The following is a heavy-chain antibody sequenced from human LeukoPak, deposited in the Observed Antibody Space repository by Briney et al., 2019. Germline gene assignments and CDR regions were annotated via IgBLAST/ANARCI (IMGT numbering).Heavy chain of an antibody. CDR2: INHSGST. CDR3: ASLTQAYSNPDY. D-gene: IGHD4-11*01. CDR1: GGSFCAYY. Sequence: PSETLSLTCAVYGGSFCAYYCTWVRQPPGKGLERIGEINHSGSTNYNPSLKSRVTISVDTSKNQFSLKLSSVTAADTAVYYCASLTQAYSNPDYWGQGTLVTVSS. J-gene: IGHJ4*02. V-gene: IGHV4-34*01.